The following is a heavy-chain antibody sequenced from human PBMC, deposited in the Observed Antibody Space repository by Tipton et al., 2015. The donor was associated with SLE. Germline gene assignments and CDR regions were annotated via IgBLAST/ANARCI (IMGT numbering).Heavy chain of an antibody. CDR2: IYYSGST. CDR3: ARGTAMGH. J-gene: IGHJ4*02. CDR1: GGSISSSSYY. D-gene: IGHD5-18*01. V-gene: IGHV4-61*05. Sequence: LRLSCTVSGGSISSSSYYWSWIRQSPGKGLEWIGYIYYSGSTNYNPSLKSRVTISVDTSKNQFSLKLSSVTAADTAVYYCARGTAMGHWGQGTLVTVSS.